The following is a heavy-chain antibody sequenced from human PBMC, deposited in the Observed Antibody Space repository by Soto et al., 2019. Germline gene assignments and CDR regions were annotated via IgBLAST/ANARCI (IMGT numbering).Heavy chain of an antibody. V-gene: IGHV3-23*01. CDR1: GFTFSSYA. CDR3: AKDGSGFARCRGNPTFLFDY. Sequence: GGSLRLSCAASGFTFSSYAMSWVRQAPGKGLEWVSAISGSGGSTYYADSVKGRFTISRDNSKNTLYLQMNNLRAEDTAVYYCAKDGSGFARCRGNPTFLFDYWGQGTLVTVSS. CDR2: ISGSGGST. J-gene: IGHJ4*02. D-gene: IGHD3-10*01.